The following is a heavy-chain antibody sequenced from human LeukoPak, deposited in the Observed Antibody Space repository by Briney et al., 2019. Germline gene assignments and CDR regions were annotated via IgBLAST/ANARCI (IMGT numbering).Heavy chain of an antibody. V-gene: IGHV4-38-2*02. J-gene: IGHJ4*02. D-gene: IGHD6-13*01. CDR1: GFSISSGHY. CDR2: ISHSGTT. Sequence: PSETLSLTCTVSGFSISSGHYWGWTRQPPGKGLEWIARISHSGTTFYNPSLKSRVTISVDTSKNQFSLTVTSGTAADTAVYYCSRGQSISAVAVWGQGTLVTVSS. CDR3: SRGQSISAVAV.